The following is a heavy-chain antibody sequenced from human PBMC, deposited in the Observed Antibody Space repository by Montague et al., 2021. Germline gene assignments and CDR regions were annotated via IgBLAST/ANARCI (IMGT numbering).Heavy chain of an antibody. Sequence: SLRLSCAASGFIFSDYSMCWVRQAPGKGLEWVAGIWADGSNKYYAESAKGRFTISRDNSENTGHLQMSSLRAEDTAIYYCAILWFGGNWFDHWGQGTLVTVSS. CDR2: IWADGSNK. V-gene: IGHV3-30*04. J-gene: IGHJ5*02. D-gene: IGHD3-10*01. CDR1: GFIFSDYS. CDR3: AILWFGGNWFDH.